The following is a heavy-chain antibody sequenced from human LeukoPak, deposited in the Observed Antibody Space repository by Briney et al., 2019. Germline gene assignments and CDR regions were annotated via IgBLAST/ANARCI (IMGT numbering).Heavy chain of an antibody. D-gene: IGHD5-18*01. CDR1: GFTFSSYS. V-gene: IGHV3-21*01. CDR3: ANGYSYGTAFDY. Sequence: GGSLRLSCAASGFTFSSYSMNWVRQAPGKGLEWVSSISSSSSYIYYADSVKGRFTISGDNAKNSLYLQMNSLRAEDTAVYYCANGYSYGTAFDYWGQGTLVTVSS. J-gene: IGHJ4*02. CDR2: ISSSSSYI.